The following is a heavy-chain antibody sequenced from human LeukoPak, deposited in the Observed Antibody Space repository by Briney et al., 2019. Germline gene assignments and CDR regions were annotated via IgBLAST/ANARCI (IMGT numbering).Heavy chain of an antibody. J-gene: IGHJ4*02. Sequence: GGSLRLSCAASGFTFSSYAMHWVRQAPGKGLEWVAGISYDGSNKYYADSVKGRFTISRDNSKNTLYLQMNSLRAEDTAVYYCAKISGAGIQKWSIFDYWGQGTLVTASS. CDR1: GFTFSSYA. CDR2: ISYDGSNK. V-gene: IGHV3-30-3*02. D-gene: IGHD5-18*01. CDR3: AKISGAGIQKWSIFDY.